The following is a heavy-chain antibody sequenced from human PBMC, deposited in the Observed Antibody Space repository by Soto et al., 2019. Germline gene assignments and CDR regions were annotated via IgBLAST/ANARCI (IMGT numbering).Heavy chain of an antibody. CDR1: GFTFSNAW. CDR3: TTDPPYILWFGELLGRRNVDY. Sequence: EVQLVESGGGLVKPGGSLRLSCAASGFTFSNAWMSWVRQAPGKGREWVGRIKSKTDGGTKDYAAPVTGRFTISRDDSNNTLYLQMNSLKTEDTAVYYCTTDPPYILWFGELLGRRNVDYWGQGTLVIVSS. J-gene: IGHJ4*02. D-gene: IGHD3-10*01. V-gene: IGHV3-15*01. CDR2: IKSKTDGGTK.